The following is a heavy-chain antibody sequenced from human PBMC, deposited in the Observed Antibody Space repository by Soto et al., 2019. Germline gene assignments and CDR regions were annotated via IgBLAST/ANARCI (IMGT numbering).Heavy chain of an antibody. Sequence: QLLASGPGLVEPSETLSLTCSVSGSSITTGPYYWGWIRRPPGKGLESIGSIYYSGRTYYSPSLKRRVTISVDTSKNQFSPTLTSVTVADTAVYFCARRGARGRSFDYWGQGTLAAVSS. D-gene: IGHD1-26*01. CDR1: GSSITTGPYY. CDR3: ARRGARGRSFDY. J-gene: IGHJ4*02. CDR2: IYYSGRT. V-gene: IGHV4-39*01.